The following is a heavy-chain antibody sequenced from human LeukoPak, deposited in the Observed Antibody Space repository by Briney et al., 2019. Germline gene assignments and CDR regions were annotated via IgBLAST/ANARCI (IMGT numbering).Heavy chain of an antibody. CDR1: GYTFTNYD. Sequence: ASVKVSCRASGYTFTNYDINWVRQATGQGLDWMGWMNPKSGYTDYAQKLQGRVTITSDTSISTAYMELRGLRSEDTAVYYCARVNGDIHYWGQGTLVTVSS. CDR2: MNPKSGYT. CDR3: ARVNGDIHY. D-gene: IGHD4-17*01. V-gene: IGHV1-8*03. J-gene: IGHJ4*02.